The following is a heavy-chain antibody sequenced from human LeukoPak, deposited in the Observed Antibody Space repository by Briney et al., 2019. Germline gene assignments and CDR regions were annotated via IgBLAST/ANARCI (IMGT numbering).Heavy chain of an antibody. Sequence: ASVTVSCKASGYTFTDYYMHWVRQAPGQGLEWMGWINPNSGGTNYAQKFQGRVTVTRDTSISTAYMELSRLKSDDTAVYYCARVHFYDSSGYSLINPWGQGTLVTVSS. D-gene: IGHD3-22*01. CDR2: INPNSGGT. CDR3: ARVHFYDSSGYSLINP. CDR1: GYTFTDYY. V-gene: IGHV1-2*02. J-gene: IGHJ4*02.